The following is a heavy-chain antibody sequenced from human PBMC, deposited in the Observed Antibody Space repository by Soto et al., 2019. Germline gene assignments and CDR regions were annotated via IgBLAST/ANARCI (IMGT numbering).Heavy chain of an antibody. D-gene: IGHD3-10*01. Sequence: GGSLRLSCAASGFTFSSYAMSWVRQAPGKGLVWVSGISGSGGSTYDADSVKGRFTISRDDSKNTLYLQMNSLKAEDTAIYFCAKLLGKHSYYAMDVWGQGTTVTVSS. V-gene: IGHV3-23*01. CDR2: ISGSGGST. J-gene: IGHJ6*02. CDR1: GFTFSSYA. CDR3: AKLLGKHSYYAMDV.